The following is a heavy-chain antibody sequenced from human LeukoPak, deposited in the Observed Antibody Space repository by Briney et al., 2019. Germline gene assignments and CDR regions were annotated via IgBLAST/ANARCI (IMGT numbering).Heavy chain of an antibody. J-gene: IGHJ4*02. D-gene: IGHD3-3*01. CDR3: AAPILHHTYFFDY. V-gene: IGHV1-2*02. Sequence: ASVKVSCKASGYTFRDYFLHWVRQAPGQGLEWMGWINPNSGGTKYAQKFQGRVTMTRDTSINTAYMELGSLRSDDTAVYYCAAPILHHTYFFDYWGQGTLVTVSS. CDR2: INPNSGGT. CDR1: GYTFRDYF.